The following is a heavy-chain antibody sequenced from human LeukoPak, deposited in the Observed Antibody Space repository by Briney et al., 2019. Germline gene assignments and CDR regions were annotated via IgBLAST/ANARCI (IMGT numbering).Heavy chain of an antibody. D-gene: IGHD4-17*01. Sequence: GGSLRLSCAASGFTFSSYWMSWVRQAPGKGLEWVVSIKQDGTEKFYVDSVKGRFTISRDNAKNSLYLQMNSLRAEDTAVYYCARGQYGDYYWFDPWGQGTLVTVSS. V-gene: IGHV3-7*01. J-gene: IGHJ5*02. CDR2: IKQDGTEK. CDR1: GFTFSSYW. CDR3: ARGQYGDYYWFDP.